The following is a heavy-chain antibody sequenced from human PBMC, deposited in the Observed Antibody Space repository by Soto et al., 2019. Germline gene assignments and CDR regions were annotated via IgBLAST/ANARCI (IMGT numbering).Heavy chain of an antibody. V-gene: IGHV3-72*01. J-gene: IGHJ5*02. Sequence: GGSLRLSCAASGFTFSDYYMDWVRQAPGKGLEWVGRTRNKANSYTTEYAASVKGRFIISRDDSKNSLYLQMNSLRDEDTAVYYCAREGTRGGFLNWFGPWGQGTLVTVSS. D-gene: IGHD3-10*01. CDR3: AREGTRGGFLNWFGP. CDR1: GFTFSDYY. CDR2: TRNKANSYTT.